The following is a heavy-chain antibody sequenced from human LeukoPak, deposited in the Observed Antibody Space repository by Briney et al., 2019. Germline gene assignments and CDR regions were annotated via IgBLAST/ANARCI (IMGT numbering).Heavy chain of an antibody. CDR1: GYTFTSYG. J-gene: IGHJ4*02. CDR3: ARDPPYYDILTGFIPFDY. D-gene: IGHD3-9*01. CDR2: ISAYNGNT. V-gene: IGHV1-18*01. Sequence: ASVKVSCKASGYTFTSYGISWVRQAPGQGLEWMGWISAYNGNTNYAQQLQGRLTVTTETSTSTAYIELRSLRSDDTAVYYCARDPPYYDILTGFIPFDYWGQGTLVTVSS.